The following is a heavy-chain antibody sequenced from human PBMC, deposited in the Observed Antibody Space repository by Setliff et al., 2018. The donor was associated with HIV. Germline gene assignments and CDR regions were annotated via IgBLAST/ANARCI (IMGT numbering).Heavy chain of an antibody. CDR1: GGSVSSSDYY. V-gene: IGHV4-39*07. CDR2: IYYSGST. CDR3: ARDQGLELRGDYYYGMDV. D-gene: IGHD1-7*01. Sequence: NPSETLSLTCTVSGGSVSSSDYYWGWIRQPPGKGLEWIGSIYYSGSTYFTPSLKSRTTMSLDTSRNQVSLKLSSVSAADTAVYYCARDQGLELRGDYYYGMDVWGQGTTVTVSS. J-gene: IGHJ6*02.